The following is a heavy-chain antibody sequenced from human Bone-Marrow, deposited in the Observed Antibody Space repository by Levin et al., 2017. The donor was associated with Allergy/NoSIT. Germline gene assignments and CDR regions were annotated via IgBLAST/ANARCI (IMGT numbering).Heavy chain of an antibody. J-gene: IGHJ4*02. CDR3: TRDLGIAVGNFDS. Sequence: PSETLSLTCTVSGDSISDYYWSWIRQPPGKGLEWIGYIYHSWSTNYNPSLKARVTMSVETSKNQISLKLGAVTDADTALYYCTRDLGIAVGNFDSWGQGTRVTVSS. V-gene: IGHV4-59*01. CDR2: IYHSWST. CDR1: GDSISDYY. D-gene: IGHD6-19*01.